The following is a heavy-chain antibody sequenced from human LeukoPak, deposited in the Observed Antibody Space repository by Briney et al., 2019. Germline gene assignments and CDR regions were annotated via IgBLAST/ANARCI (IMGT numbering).Heavy chain of an antibody. D-gene: IGHD2-21*02. CDR1: GYTFTSYG. J-gene: IGHJ6*02. CDR2: ISAYNGNT. CDR3: ARGDSGVVVTTYYYYYGMDV. Sequence: ASVKVSCKASGYTFTSYGISWVRQAPRQGLEWMGWISAYNGNTNYAQKLQGRVTMTTDTSTSTAYMELRSLRSDDTAVYYCARGDSGVVVTTYYYYYGMDVWGQGTTVTVSS. V-gene: IGHV1-18*01.